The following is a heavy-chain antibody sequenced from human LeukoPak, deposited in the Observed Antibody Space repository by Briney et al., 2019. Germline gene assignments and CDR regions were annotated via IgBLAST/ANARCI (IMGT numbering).Heavy chain of an antibody. CDR3: ARDYGSGIDC. J-gene: IGHJ4*02. Sequence: GGSLRLSCAASGLTFSSYGMHWVRQAPGKGLEWVALIWYDGSNKYYADSVKGRFTISRDNSRNTLYLQMSSLRAEDTALYYCARDYGSGIDCWGQGTLVTVSS. V-gene: IGHV3-33*01. CDR2: IWYDGSNK. CDR1: GLTFSSYG. D-gene: IGHD3-10*01.